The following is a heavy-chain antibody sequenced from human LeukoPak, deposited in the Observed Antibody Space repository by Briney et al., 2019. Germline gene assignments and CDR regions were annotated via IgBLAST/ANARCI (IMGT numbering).Heavy chain of an antibody. J-gene: IGHJ4*02. CDR2: IYTSGST. V-gene: IGHV4-61*02. D-gene: IGHD3-22*01. CDR1: GGSISSGSYY. CDR3: AREVKGYYDSSGSENFDY. Sequence: SETLSLSCTDSGGSISSGSYYWSWIRQPAGKGLEWIGRIYTSGSTNYNPSLKSRVTISVDTSKNQFSLKLSSVTAADTAVYYCAREVKGYYDSSGSENFDYWGQGTLVTVSS.